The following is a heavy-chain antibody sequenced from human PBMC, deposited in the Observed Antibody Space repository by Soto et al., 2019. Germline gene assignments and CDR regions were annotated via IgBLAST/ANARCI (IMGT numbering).Heavy chain of an antibody. Sequence: QVQLQESGPGLVKPSETLSLTCTVSGGSISPYYWSWIRQPPGKGLEWIGYVYYSGNTNYNPSLESRVTLLVDASRKRFSLNLTSATAAYTAVYYCARKGAAASYAHYYIDVWGRGTAVTVSS. J-gene: IGHJ6*03. CDR2: VYYSGNT. CDR1: GGSISPYY. CDR3: ARKGAAASYAHYYIDV. V-gene: IGHV4-59*01. D-gene: IGHD6-13*01.